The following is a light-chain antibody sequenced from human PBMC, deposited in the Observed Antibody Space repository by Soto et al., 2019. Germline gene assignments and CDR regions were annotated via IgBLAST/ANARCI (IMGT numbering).Light chain of an antibody. V-gene: IGLV7-43*01. Sequence: QTVVTQEPSLTVSPGGTVTLTCASSTGTVTSGHFPRWHQQKPGQTPTSLIFGADKKDSCTPARFSGSLLGAKAALIVSYVQDEDEADCYALQFCGDGLGIFGGGTKLTVL. J-gene: IGLJ2*01. CDR2: GAD. CDR1: TGTVTSGHF. CDR3: LQFCGDGLGI.